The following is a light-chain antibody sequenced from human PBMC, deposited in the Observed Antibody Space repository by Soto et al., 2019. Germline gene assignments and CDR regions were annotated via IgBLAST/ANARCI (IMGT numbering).Light chain of an antibody. J-gene: IGLJ2*01. V-gene: IGLV1-44*01. CDR1: NSNIGTNT. CDR2: TNN. Sequence: QSVLTQPPSASGTPGQGVTISCSGSNSNIGTNTVNWYQQVPGTAPKALIHTNNQRPSGVPDRFSGSKSGTSASLAISGLQSEDEAHYYCPAWDDSLTALVFGGGTKLTVL. CDR3: PAWDDSLTALV.